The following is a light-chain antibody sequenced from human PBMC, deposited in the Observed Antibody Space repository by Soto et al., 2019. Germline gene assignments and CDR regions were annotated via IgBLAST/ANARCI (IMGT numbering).Light chain of an antibody. V-gene: IGKV3D-11*01. J-gene: IGKJ5*01. CDR2: GAS. Sequence: IVVTQSPATLSLSAGEGATLSCRASQGVRSSLARYQQKPGQAPRLLIYGASTRATGIPDRFSGSGSGTAFTLAISSLEPEDFAVYYCQQRSNGHGITFGQGTRLEIK. CDR1: QGVRSS. CDR3: QQRSNGHGIT.